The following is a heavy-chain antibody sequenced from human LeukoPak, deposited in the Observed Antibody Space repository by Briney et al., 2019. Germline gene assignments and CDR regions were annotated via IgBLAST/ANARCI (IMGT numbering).Heavy chain of an antibody. D-gene: IGHD5-12*01. Sequence: SETLSLTCAVYGGSFSDYYWSWIRQPPGKGLEWIGEINHSGSTNYNPSLKSRVTISVDTSKNQFSLKLSSVTAADTAVYYCARGLNSGYVRLWGQGTLVTVSS. J-gene: IGHJ4*02. CDR3: ARGLNSGYVRL. CDR1: GGSFSDYY. CDR2: INHSGST. V-gene: IGHV4-34*01.